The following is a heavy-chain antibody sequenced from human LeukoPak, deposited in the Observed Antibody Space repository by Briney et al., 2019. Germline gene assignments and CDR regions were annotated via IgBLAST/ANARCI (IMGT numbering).Heavy chain of an antibody. Sequence: GGSLRLSCAASGFTFSNYAISWVRQAPGKGLEWVSAIHGDSGGAYYAESAKGRFTISRDKSKNTLYLQMNSLRAEDTAVYYCARDGRAVAGTPWFDPWGQGTLVTVSS. J-gene: IGHJ5*02. D-gene: IGHD6-19*01. CDR3: ARDGRAVAGTPWFDP. CDR1: GFTFSNYA. CDR2: IHGDSGGA. V-gene: IGHV3-23*01.